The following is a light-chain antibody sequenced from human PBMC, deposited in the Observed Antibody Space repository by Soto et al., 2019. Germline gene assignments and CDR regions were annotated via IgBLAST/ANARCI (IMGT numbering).Light chain of an antibody. V-gene: IGKV3-15*01. CDR2: GAS. Sequence: EIVMTQSPATLSVSPGERVTLSCRASHSVSSNLAWYQQKPGQAPRLLIYGASITATGVPARFSGSGSWTEFTLTISSLQSEDFAVYYCQQFNNWPLYTFGQGTKVEIK. CDR3: QQFNNWPLYT. CDR1: HSVSSN. J-gene: IGKJ2*01.